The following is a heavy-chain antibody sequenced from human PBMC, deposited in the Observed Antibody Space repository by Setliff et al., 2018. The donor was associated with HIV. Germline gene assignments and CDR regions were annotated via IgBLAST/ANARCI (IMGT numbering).Heavy chain of an antibody. V-gene: IGHV1-18*01. CDR3: ARLGSGWSDSYYYAMDV. J-gene: IGHJ6*02. CDR2: ISTYSDEA. CDR1: GYTFTSYG. D-gene: IGHD6-19*01. Sequence: ASVKVSCKPSGYTFTSYGLSWARQAPGQGLEWMGWISTYSDEASYAENLQGRVTMTTDTSTGTAYMELRSLRSDDTAVYYCARLGSGWSDSYYYAMDVWGQGTTVTVSS.